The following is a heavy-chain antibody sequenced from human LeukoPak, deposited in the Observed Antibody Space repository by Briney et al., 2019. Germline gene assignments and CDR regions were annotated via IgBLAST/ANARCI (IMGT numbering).Heavy chain of an antibody. V-gene: IGHV1-2*02. Sequence: ASVKVSCKASGYTFTGYYMHWVRQAPGQGLEWMGWINPNSGGTNYAQKFQGRVTMTRDTSISTAYMELSRLRSDDTAVYYCARVGNVDTAMVHYYYYGMDVWGQGTTVTVSS. D-gene: IGHD5-18*01. J-gene: IGHJ6*02. CDR3: ARVGNVDTAMVHYYYYGMDV. CDR2: INPNSGGT. CDR1: GYTFTGYY.